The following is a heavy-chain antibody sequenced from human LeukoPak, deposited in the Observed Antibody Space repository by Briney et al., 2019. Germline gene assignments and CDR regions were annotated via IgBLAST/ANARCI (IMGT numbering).Heavy chain of an antibody. V-gene: IGHV4-59*02. CDR3: ARGRYCERATCYYDY. CDR2: TSTSNGGES. D-gene: IGHD3-9*01. Sequence: SETLSLTCTVSGVSVSNFYWIWIRQPPGKGLEWIGYTSTSNGGESVYSPSLKSRATISLDVSNNQFSLKLTSVTAADTAVYCCARGRYCERATCYYDYWGQGALVTVSS. J-gene: IGHJ4*02. CDR1: GVSVSNFY.